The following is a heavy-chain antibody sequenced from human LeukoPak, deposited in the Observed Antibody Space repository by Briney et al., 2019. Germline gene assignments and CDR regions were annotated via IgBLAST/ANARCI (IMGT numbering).Heavy chain of an antibody. V-gene: IGHV4-59*08. CDR2: IYYSGST. Sequence: PSETLSLTCTVSGGSISSYYWSWIRQPPGKGLEWIGYIYYSGSTNYDPSLKSRVTISVDTSKNQFSLKLSSVTAADTAVYYCARVYYGSVTAYYFDYWGQGTLVTVSS. CDR1: GGSISSYY. CDR3: ARVYYGSVTAYYFDY. D-gene: IGHD3-10*01. J-gene: IGHJ4*02.